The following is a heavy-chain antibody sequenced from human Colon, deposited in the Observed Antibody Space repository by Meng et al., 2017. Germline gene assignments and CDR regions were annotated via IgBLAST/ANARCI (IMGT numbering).Heavy chain of an antibody. Sequence: GESLKISCAASGFTFSNFAMHWVRQGPGKGLEWLSFISYDGSHSYYADSVRGRFTVSRDNSKNTLYLQMKNLKAEDTAVYYCARGNLMFSMIVVATNPNFDYWGQSTLVTVSS. V-gene: IGHV3-30*04. CDR2: ISYDGSHS. CDR1: GFTFSNFA. J-gene: IGHJ4*02. D-gene: IGHD1-26*01. CDR3: ARGNLMFSMIVVATNPNFDY.